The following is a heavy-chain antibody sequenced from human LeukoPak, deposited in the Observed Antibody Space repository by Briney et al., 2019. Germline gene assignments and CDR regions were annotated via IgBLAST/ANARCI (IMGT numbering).Heavy chain of an antibody. CDR1: GFIFSSYG. CDR3: AGSSSWYGGFDP. CDR2: IRYDGSNK. Sequence: GGSLRLSCAASGFIFSSYGIHWVRQAPGKGLEWVAFIRYDGSNKYYADSVKGRFTISRDNSKNTLYLQMNSLRAEDTAVYYCAGSSSWYGGFDPWGQGTLVTVSS. J-gene: IGHJ5*02. D-gene: IGHD6-13*01. V-gene: IGHV3-30*02.